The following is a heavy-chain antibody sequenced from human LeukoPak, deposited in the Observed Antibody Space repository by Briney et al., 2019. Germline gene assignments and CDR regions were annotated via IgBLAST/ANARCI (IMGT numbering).Heavy chain of an antibody. J-gene: IGHJ4*02. CDR1: GFTFSRYA. CDR3: VKDGSGSYYTYYFDY. Sequence: PGGSLRLSCSASGFTFSRYAMHWVRQAPGKGLEYVSAISSNGGSTYYADSVKGRFTISRNNSKNTLYLQMSSLRAEDTAVYYCVKDGSGSYYTYYFDYWGQGTLVTVSS. D-gene: IGHD3-10*01. V-gene: IGHV3-64D*06. CDR2: ISSNGGST.